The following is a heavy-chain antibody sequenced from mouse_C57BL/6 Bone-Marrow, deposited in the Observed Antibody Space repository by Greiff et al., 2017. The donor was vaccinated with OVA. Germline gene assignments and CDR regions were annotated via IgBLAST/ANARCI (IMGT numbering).Heavy chain of an antibody. J-gene: IGHJ3*01. CDR1: GFTFSSYG. Sequence: EVMLVESGGDLVKPGGSLKLSCAASGFTFSSYGMSWVRQTPDKRLEWVATISSGGSYTYYPDSVKGRFTISRDNAKNTLYLQMSSLKSEDTAMYYCASLYYGSSYGAYWGQGTLVTVSA. D-gene: IGHD1-1*01. CDR2: ISSGGSYT. CDR3: ASLYYGSSYGAY. V-gene: IGHV5-6*01.